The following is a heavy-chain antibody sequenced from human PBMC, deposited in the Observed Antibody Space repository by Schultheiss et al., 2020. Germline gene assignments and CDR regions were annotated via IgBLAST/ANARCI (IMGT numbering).Heavy chain of an antibody. CDR2: IYYSGST. CDR3: AREITIFGVVYYFDY. V-gene: IGHV4-61*01. CDR1: GGSVSSGSYY. J-gene: IGHJ4*02. D-gene: IGHD3-3*01. Sequence: SETLSLTCTVSGGSVSSGSYYWSWIRQPPGKGLEWIGYIYYSGSTNYNPSLKSRVTISVDTSKNQFSLKLSSVTAADTAVHYCAREITIFGVVYYFDYWGQGTLVTVSS.